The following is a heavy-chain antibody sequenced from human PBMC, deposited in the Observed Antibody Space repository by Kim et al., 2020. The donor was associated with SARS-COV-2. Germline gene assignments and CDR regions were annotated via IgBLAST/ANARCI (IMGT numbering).Heavy chain of an antibody. Sequence: ASVKVSCKASGYTFISYYMHWVRQAPGQGLEWMGIINPSGGSTSYAQKFQGRVTMTRDPSTSTVYMELSSPRSEDTAVYYCARDFFTGVEWSFYDFWSGYSNYYGMDVGGQGSTVAVSS. V-gene: IGHV1-46*01. CDR1: GYTFISYY. D-gene: IGHD3-3*01. CDR3: ARDFFTGVEWSFYDFWSGYSNYYGMDV. CDR2: INPSGGST. J-gene: IGHJ6*01.